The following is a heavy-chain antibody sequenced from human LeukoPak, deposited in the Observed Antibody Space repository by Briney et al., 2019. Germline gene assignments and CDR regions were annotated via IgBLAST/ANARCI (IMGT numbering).Heavy chain of an antibody. V-gene: IGHV3-23*01. CDR1: GFTFSSYG. CDR2: INTNGGST. CDR3: AKDLEGVYYYYYMDV. Sequence: GGSLRLSCAASGFTFSSYGMSWVRQAPGKGLQWVSAINTNGGSTYYADSVKGRFTISRDNSKNTLYLQMNSLRAEDTAVYYCAKDLEGVYYYYYMDVWGKGTTVTVS. J-gene: IGHJ6*03. D-gene: IGHD1-1*01.